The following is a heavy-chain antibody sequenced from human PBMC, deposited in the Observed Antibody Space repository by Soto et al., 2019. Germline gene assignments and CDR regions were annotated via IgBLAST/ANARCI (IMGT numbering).Heavy chain of an antibody. CDR1: GFTVSRFW. Sequence: GGSLRLSCTVSGFTVSRFWMGWVRQAPGRGLEWVANIQQDGSEKYYVDSVKGRFTMSKDNVKNSLYLQMNSLGAEDTAVYHCARVRYGGNSYYHDYWGQGALVTVSS. J-gene: IGHJ4*02. D-gene: IGHD4-17*01. CDR2: IQQDGSEK. CDR3: ARVRYGGNSYYHDY. V-gene: IGHV3-7*03.